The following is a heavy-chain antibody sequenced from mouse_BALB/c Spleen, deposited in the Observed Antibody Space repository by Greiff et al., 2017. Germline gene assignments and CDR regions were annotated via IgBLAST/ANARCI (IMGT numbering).Heavy chain of an antibody. CDR2: ISSGGSYT. J-gene: IGHJ3*01. CDR1: GFTFSSYA. Sequence: EVKLMESGGGLVKPGGSLKLSCAASGFTFSSYAMSWVRQSPEKRLEWVAEISSGGSYTYYPDTVTGRFTISRDNAKNTLYLEMSSLRSEDTAMYYCARAHYKEAWFAYWGQGTLVTVSA. D-gene: IGHD1-2*01. CDR3: ARAHYKEAWFAY. V-gene: IGHV5-9-4*01.